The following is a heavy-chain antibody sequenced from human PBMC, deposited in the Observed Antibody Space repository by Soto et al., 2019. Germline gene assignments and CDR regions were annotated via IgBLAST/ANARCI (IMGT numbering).Heavy chain of an antibody. J-gene: IGHJ5*02. CDR3: AKDQKWVPATTLDP. CDR2: ISGSGGST. Sequence: GGPLRLPSRDVGCKCVGSAISWVRQAPGKELEWVSSISGSGGSTFYADSAKGRFTISSDNSKNTLYLQMNSLRAEYTAVYHCAKDQKWVPATTLDPWGQGTLVPVSS. D-gene: IGHD1-26*01. CDR1: GCKCVGSA. V-gene: IGHV3-23*01.